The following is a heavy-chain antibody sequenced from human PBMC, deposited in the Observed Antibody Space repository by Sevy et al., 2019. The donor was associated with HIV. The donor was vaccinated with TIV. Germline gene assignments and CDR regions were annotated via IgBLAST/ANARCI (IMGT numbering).Heavy chain of an antibody. CDR1: GFSFNSYD. D-gene: IGHD3-10*01. Sequence: GGSLRLSCAASGFSFNSYDMNWVRQAPGKGLEWVSSISSVSTGIYYGDSVRGRFAMSRDNAKKSLYLQMNSLRVEDTAVYYCARVVINVSGNYYKYYYGLDVWGQGTAVTVSS. V-gene: IGHV3-21*01. CDR3: ARVVINVSGNYYKYYYGLDV. J-gene: IGHJ6*02. CDR2: ISSVSTGI.